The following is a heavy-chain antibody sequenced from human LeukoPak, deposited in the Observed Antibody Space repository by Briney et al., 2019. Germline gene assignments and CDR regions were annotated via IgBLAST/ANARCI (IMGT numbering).Heavy chain of an antibody. CDR2: IWSDATNE. J-gene: IGHJ4*02. CDR3: AKYAQRGFDYSNSLEH. V-gene: IGHV3-33*06. D-gene: IGHD4-11*01. Sequence: PGGSLRLSCEVSGFTFSHFGMHWARQPPGKGLEWVAVIWSDATNEYYADSVKGRFTISRDNFKKTVSLQMNSLRAEDTAVYYCAKYAQRGFDYSNSLEHWGQGSLVTVSS. CDR1: GFTFSHFG.